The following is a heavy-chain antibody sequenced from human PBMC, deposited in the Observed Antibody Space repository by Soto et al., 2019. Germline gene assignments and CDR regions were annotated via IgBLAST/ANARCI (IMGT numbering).Heavy chain of an antibody. CDR2: IYPGDSDT. Sequence: GESLKISCKGSGYSFTSYWIGWVRQMPWKGLEWMGIIYPGDSDTRYSPSFQGQVTISADKSISTAYLQWSSLKASDTAMYYCVRILVIRKTPKATDVSDKGPSLT. D-gene: IGHD1-26*01. J-gene: IGHJ6*03. CDR3: VRILVIRKTPKATDV. CDR1: GYSFTSYW. V-gene: IGHV5-51*01.